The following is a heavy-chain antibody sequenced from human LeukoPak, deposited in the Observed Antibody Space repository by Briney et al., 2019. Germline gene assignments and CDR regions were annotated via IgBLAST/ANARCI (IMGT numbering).Heavy chain of an antibody. CDR3: ARVARPYIAVAGIDY. V-gene: IGHV1-2*02. CDR2: INPNSGGT. Sequence: ASVKVSCKASGYTFTGYCMHWVRQAAGQEHEWMGWINPNSGGTNYAQKFQGRVTMTRDTSISTAYMELSRLRSDDTAVYYCARVARPYIAVAGIDYWGQGTLVTVSS. J-gene: IGHJ4*02. CDR1: GYTFTGYC. D-gene: IGHD6-19*01.